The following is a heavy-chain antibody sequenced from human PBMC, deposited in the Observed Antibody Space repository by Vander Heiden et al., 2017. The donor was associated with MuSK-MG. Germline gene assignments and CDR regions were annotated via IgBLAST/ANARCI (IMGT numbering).Heavy chain of an antibody. V-gene: IGHV3-23*01. CDR2: LTNSGDST. D-gene: IGHD6-19*01. Sequence: EVQLLESGGGLVQSGGSVRLSCAASGFTFPTYSMAWVRQTPGKGLEWVSALTNSGDSTYYADSVKGRFTISRDNSKNTLYLQMSSLRAEDTAVYYCAKDARRTSGWYYFNYWGQGALVTVSS. CDR3: AKDARRTSGWYYFNY. CDR1: GFTFPTYS. J-gene: IGHJ4*02.